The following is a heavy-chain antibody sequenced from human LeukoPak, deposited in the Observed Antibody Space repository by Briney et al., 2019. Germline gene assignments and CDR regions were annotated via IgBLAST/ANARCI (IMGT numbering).Heavy chain of an antibody. Sequence: TSQTLSLTCTVSGASISGSISGGTYYWNWIGQPAGKGLEWIGRMYHGGTTINSSPSLKSQVTIPVDTAKNQFSLNLTSVTAADTAVYYCARSTNRLDSWGQGTLVTVSS. J-gene: IGHJ4*02. CDR3: ARSTNRLDS. CDR1: GASISGSISGGTYY. CDR2: MYHGGTT. D-gene: IGHD1-14*01. V-gene: IGHV4-61*02.